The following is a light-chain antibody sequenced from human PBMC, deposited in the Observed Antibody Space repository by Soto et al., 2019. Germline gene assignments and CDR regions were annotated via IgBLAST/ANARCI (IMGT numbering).Light chain of an antibody. CDR1: QSISTW. Sequence: DIQMTQSPSTLSASVGDRVTITCRASQSISTWLAWYQQKPGKPPNLLIYDASSLESGVPSRFSSSGSGTEFTLTIRSLQPDDFATYYCQQYYSHSPYTFGQGTKLEIE. CDR3: QQYYSHSPYT. J-gene: IGKJ2*01. CDR2: DAS. V-gene: IGKV1-5*01.